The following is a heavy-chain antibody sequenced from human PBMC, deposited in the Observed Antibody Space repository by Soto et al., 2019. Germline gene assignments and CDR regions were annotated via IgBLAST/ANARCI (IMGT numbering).Heavy chain of an antibody. Sequence: SETLSLTCTVSGGSVSSGSYYWSWIRQPPGKGLEWIGYIYYSGSTNYNPSLKSRVTISVDTSKNQFSLKLSSVTAADTAVYYCASSVLRFLEWSRMDVWGQGTTVTVSS. CDR3: ASSVLRFLEWSRMDV. CDR1: GGSVSSGSYY. J-gene: IGHJ6*02. CDR2: IYYSGST. V-gene: IGHV4-61*01. D-gene: IGHD3-3*01.